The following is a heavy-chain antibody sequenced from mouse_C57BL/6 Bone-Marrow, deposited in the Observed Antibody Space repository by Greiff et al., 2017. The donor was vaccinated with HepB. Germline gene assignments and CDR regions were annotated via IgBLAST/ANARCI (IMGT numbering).Heavy chain of an antibody. CDR2: ISSGGDYI. D-gene: IGHD1-1*01. V-gene: IGHV5-9-1*02. CDR1: GFTFSSYA. J-gene: IGHJ2*01. CDR3: TREDTTVVASFDY. Sequence: EVQGVESGEGLVKPGGSLKLSCAASGFTFSSYAMSWVRQTPEKRLEWVAYISSGGDYIYYADTVKGRFTISRDNARNTLYLQMSSLKSEDTAMYYCTREDTTVVASFDYWGQGTTLTVSS.